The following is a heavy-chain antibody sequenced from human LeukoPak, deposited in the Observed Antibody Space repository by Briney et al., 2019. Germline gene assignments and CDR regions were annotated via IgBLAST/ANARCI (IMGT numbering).Heavy chain of an antibody. J-gene: IGHJ4*02. CDR3: ASTGGNPTRFDY. Sequence: GGSLRLSCAASGFTFSSYAMSWVRQAPGKGLQWVSAISNSGGSTYYADSVKGRFTISRDNSKNTLYLLMNSLRAEDTAVYYCASTGGNPTRFDYWGQGTLVTVSS. D-gene: IGHD4-23*01. CDR2: ISNSGGST. CDR1: GFTFSSYA. V-gene: IGHV3-23*01.